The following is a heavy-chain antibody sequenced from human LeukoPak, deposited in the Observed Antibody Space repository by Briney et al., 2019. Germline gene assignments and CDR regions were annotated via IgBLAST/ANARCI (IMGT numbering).Heavy chain of an antibody. CDR3: ATASGHAFDI. CDR1: GFTFSSYS. J-gene: IGHJ3*02. V-gene: IGHV3-21*01. CDR2: ISSSSSYI. Sequence: GGSLRLSCAASGFTFSSYSMNWVRQAPGKGLEWVSSISSSSSYIYYADSVKGRFTICRDNPKNSLYLQMNSLRAEDTAVYYCATASGHAFDIWGQGTMVTVSS. D-gene: IGHD5-12*01.